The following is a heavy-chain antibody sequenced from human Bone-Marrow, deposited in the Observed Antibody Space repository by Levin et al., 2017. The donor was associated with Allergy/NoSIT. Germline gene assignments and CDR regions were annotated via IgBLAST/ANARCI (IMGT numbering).Heavy chain of an antibody. Sequence: ASVKVSCKTSGYTFTVYYMHWVRQAPGQGLEWMGRINPSTGVTDYVQKFQGRVTMTRDTSISTAYMELSSLRSDDTAVYYCARIGSNHNLYSWGQGTLVTVSS. CDR1: GYTFTVYY. CDR3: ARIGSNHNLYS. D-gene: IGHD1-1*01. V-gene: IGHV1-2*06. J-gene: IGHJ4*02. CDR2: INPSTGVT.